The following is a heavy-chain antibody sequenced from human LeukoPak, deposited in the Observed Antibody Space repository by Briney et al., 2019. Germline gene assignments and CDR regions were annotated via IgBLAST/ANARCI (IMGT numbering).Heavy chain of an antibody. J-gene: IGHJ5*02. CDR1: GGSFSGYY. V-gene: IGHV4-34*01. Sequence: SETLSLTCAVYGGSFSGYYWSWIRQPPGKGLEWIGEINHSGSTNYNPSLKSRVTISVDTSKNQFSLKLSSVTAADTAVYYCARPFWSGYYKGNWFDPWGQGTLVTVSP. CDR3: ARPFWSGYYKGNWFDP. D-gene: IGHD3-3*01. CDR2: INHSGST.